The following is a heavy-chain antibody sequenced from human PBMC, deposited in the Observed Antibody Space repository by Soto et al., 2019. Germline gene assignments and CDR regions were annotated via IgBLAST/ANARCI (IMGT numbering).Heavy chain of an antibody. CDR2: IYWNDDK. CDR1: GFSLNTTGVG. J-gene: IGHJ3*02. CDR3: AHRTSSGDAFDI. D-gene: IGHD2-15*01. Sequence: SGPTLVNPTQTLTLTCTFSGFSLNTTGVGVGWIRQPPRKALEWLSLIYWNDDKRYSPFLKSRLTITKDTSKNQVVLTMTNMDPVDTARYYCAHRTSSGDAFDIWGQGTAVTVSS. V-gene: IGHV2-5*01.